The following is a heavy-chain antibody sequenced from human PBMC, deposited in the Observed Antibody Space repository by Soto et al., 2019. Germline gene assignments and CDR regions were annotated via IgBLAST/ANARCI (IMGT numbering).Heavy chain of an antibody. D-gene: IGHD3-3*01. CDR3: ARDFAPPPSAIFGVGLGAFDI. V-gene: IGHV1-46*03. CDR1: GYTFTSYY. Sequence: ASVKVSCKASGYTFTSYYMHWVRQAPGQGLEWMGIINPSGGSTSYAQKFQGRVTMTRDTSTSTVYMELSSLRSEDTAVYYCARDFAPPPSAIFGVGLGAFDIWGQGTMVTVSS. CDR2: INPSGGST. J-gene: IGHJ3*02.